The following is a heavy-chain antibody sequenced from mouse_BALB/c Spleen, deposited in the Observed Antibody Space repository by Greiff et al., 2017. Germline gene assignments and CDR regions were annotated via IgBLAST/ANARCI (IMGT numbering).Heavy chain of an antibody. CDR2: IYPGDGDT. V-gene: IGHV1-80*01. D-gene: IGHD2-2*01. Sequence: QVQLQQSGAELVRPGSSVKISCKASGYAFSSYWMNWVKQRPGQGLEWIGQIYPGDGDTNYNGKFKGKATLTADKSSSTAYMQLSSLTSEDSAVYFCARLGGYDAYLYFDVWGAGTTVTVSS. J-gene: IGHJ1*01. CDR1: GYAFSSYW. CDR3: ARLGGYDAYLYFDV.